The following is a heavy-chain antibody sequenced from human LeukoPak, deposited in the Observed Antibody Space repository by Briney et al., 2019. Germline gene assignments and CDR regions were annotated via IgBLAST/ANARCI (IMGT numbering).Heavy chain of an antibody. V-gene: IGHV3-53*01. D-gene: IGHD5-24*01. CDR1: GFNVTTNY. J-gene: IGHJ4*02. CDR2: IYSGGTT. Sequence: GGSLRLSCAASGFNVTTNYMSWVRQAPGKGLEWVSVIYSGGTTYYADSVKGRFTISGDISKNTLSLQMNSLRAEDTAVYYCARGRRDGYNLGYWGQGTLVAVSS. CDR3: ARGRRDGYNLGY.